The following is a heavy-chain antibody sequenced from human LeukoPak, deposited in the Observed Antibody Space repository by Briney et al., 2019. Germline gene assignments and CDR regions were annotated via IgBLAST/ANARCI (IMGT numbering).Heavy chain of an antibody. D-gene: IGHD6-19*01. CDR1: GFTFSSYG. Sequence: GGSLRLSCAASGFTFSSYGMHWVRQAPVKGLEWVAVISYDGSNKFYADSVKGRFTISRDNSKNTLYLQMNSLRAEDTAVYYCAKTLRYSSRWPTGDYYYYYGMDVWGQGTTVTVSS. CDR2: ISYDGSNK. V-gene: IGHV3-30*18. CDR3: AKTLRYSSRWPTGDYYYYYGMDV. J-gene: IGHJ6*02.